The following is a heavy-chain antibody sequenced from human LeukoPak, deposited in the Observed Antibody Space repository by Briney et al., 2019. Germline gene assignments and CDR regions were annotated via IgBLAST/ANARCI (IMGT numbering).Heavy chain of an antibody. J-gene: IGHJ4*02. D-gene: IGHD2-2*02. CDR1: GGSFSGYY. CDR3: ARAAYCSSTSCYRWGFDY. V-gene: IGHV4-34*01. Sequence: SETLSLTCAVYGGSFSGYYWSWIRQPPGKGLEWIGEINHSGSTNYNPSLKSRVTISVDTSKNQFSLKLSSVTAADTAVYYCARAAYCSSTSCYRWGFDYWGQGTLVTVSS. CDR2: INHSGST.